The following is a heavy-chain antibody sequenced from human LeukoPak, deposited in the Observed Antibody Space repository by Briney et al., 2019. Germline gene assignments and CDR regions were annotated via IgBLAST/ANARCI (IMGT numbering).Heavy chain of an antibody. Sequence: PGGSLRLPCAASGFNFRAYGTHWVRQAPGQGLEYVAAISADGGTTWHSNSVNGRFTISRDTSKNALYLQMGRLKTEDTALYYCARGRGGPPFDYWGQGILVTVSS. D-gene: IGHD3-10*01. CDR1: GFNFRAYG. CDR3: ARGRGGPPFDY. J-gene: IGHJ4*02. CDR2: ISADGGTT. V-gene: IGHV3-64*01.